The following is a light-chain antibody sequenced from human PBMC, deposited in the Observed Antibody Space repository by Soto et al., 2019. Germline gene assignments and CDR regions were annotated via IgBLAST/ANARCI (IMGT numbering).Light chain of an antibody. CDR2: ANI. CDR3: QSYDSSLSAWKV. Sequence: QSVLTQLPSVSGAPGQRVSISCTGSNTNIGAGYDVNWYQQLPGTAPKLLIYANINRPSGVPDRFSGSKSGASAFLVITGLQAEDEADYYCQSYDSSLSAWKVFGGGTKVTVL. V-gene: IGLV1-40*01. CDR1: NTNIGAGYD. J-gene: IGLJ3*02.